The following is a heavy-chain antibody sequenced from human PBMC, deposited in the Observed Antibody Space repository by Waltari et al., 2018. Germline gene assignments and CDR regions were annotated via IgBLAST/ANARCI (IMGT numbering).Heavy chain of an antibody. V-gene: IGHV4-39*07. D-gene: IGHD6-13*01. CDR2: IYYSGCT. Sequence: QLQLQESGPGLVKPSETLSLTCTVSGGSISSSSYYWGWIRQPPGKGLEWIGSIYYSGCTYYNPSLKSRVTISVDTSKNQFSLKLSSVTAADTAVYYCALRSLAAAGTNDYWGQGTLVTVSS. CDR3: ALRSLAAAGTNDY. CDR1: GGSISSSSYY. J-gene: IGHJ4*02.